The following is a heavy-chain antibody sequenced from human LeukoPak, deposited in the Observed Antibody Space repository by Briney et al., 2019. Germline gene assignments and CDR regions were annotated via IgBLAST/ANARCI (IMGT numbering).Heavy chain of an antibody. J-gene: IGHJ4*02. Sequence: ASVKVSCKASGYTFTGYYMHWVRQAPGQGLEWMGSINPNSGGTNYAQKFQGRVTMTRDTSISTAYMELSRLRSDDTAVYYCARDWSNGDYYFDYWGQGTLVTVSS. CDR3: ARDWSNGDYYFDY. CDR1: GYTFTGYY. D-gene: IGHD4-17*01. CDR2: INPNSGGT. V-gene: IGHV1-2*02.